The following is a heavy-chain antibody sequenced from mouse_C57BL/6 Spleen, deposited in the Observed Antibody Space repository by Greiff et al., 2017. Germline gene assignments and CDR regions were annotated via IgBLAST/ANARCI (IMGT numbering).Heavy chain of an antibody. CDR2: INPYNGDT. D-gene: IGHD1-1*01. V-gene: IGHV1-37*01. J-gene: IGHJ3*01. CDR3: ARSLAGSSSFAY. Sequence: EVQLQQSGPDLVQPGASVKISCKASGYSFTGYSMNWVQQSHGKSLEWIGRINPYNGDTFYNQKLKGKATLTVATSSSTAHMELLSLTSGDFAVYYCARSLAGSSSFAYWGQGTLVTVSA. CDR1: GYSFTGYS.